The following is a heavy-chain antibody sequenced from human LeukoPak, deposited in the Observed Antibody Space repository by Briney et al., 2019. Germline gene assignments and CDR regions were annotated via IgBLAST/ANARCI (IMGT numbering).Heavy chain of an antibody. V-gene: IGHV3-64*01. Sequence: PGGSLRLSCAASGFTFSHYAMHWVRQAPGKGLEYVSAISSNGGSTYYANSVKGRFTISRDNSKNTLYLQMGSLRAEDMGVYYCARDSITVLVGAFDIWGQGTMVIVSS. CDR3: ARDSITVLVGAFDI. CDR2: ISSNGGST. CDR1: GFTFSHYA. D-gene: IGHD2-2*01. J-gene: IGHJ3*02.